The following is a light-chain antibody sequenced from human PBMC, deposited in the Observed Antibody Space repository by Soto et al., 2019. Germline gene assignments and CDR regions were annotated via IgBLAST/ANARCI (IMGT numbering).Light chain of an antibody. CDR1: QSVTSNY. J-gene: IGKJ1*01. CDR3: QQYGSSPTT. CDR2: GAS. Sequence: EIVLTQSPGTLSLSPGERATLSCRASQSVTSNYLAWYQQTPGQAPRLLFFGASIRATGIPDRFSGSGSGTDFNLTISRLETEDSAVYQCQQYGSSPTTFGQGTKGDI. V-gene: IGKV3-20*01.